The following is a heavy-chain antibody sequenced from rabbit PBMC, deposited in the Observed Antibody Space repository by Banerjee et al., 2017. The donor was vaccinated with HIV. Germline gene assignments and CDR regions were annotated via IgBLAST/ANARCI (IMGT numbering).Heavy chain of an antibody. Sequence: QQQLEESGGGLVKPGGTLTLTCKASGFSFSSAYDMCWVRQAPGKGLELIACIYTISGTTYYASWAKGRFTISKTSSTTVTLQMTSLTAADTATYFCARDRYGGSSVYWACNFWGQGTLVTVS. D-gene: IGHD8-1*01. V-gene: IGHV1S45*01. CDR3: ARDRYGGSSVYWACNF. CDR2: IYTISGTT. J-gene: IGHJ3*01. CDR1: GFSFSSAYD.